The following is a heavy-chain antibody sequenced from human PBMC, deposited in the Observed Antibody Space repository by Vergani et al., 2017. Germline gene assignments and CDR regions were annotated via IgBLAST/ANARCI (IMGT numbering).Heavy chain of an antibody. CDR3: TRRSSGIAAATN. Sequence: EVQLVESGGGLVQPGGSLKLSCAASGFTFSGSAMHWVRQASGKGLEWVGRIRSKANSSATAYAASVKGRFTISRDDSKNTAYLQMNSLKTEDTAVYYCTRRSSGIAAATNRGQGTLVTVSS. CDR1: GFTFSGSA. CDR2: IRSKANSSAT. J-gene: IGHJ4*02. V-gene: IGHV3-73*02. D-gene: IGHD6-13*01.